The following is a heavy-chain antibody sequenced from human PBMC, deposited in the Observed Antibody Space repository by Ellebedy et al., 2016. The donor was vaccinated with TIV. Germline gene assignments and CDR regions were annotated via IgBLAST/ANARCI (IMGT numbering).Heavy chain of an antibody. V-gene: IGHV3-66*01. CDR3: ARVPSTGWTGYFDY. Sequence: GESLKISCAASGFTVSDSYMAWVRQAPGKGLEWVSVIYTVGSTFYGGSVRGRFTRSRDNSRNTLYLQMDSLRDEDTDIYYCARVPSTGWTGYFDYWGQGTLVTVSS. D-gene: IGHD6-19*01. CDR1: GFTVSDSY. J-gene: IGHJ4*02. CDR2: IYTVGST.